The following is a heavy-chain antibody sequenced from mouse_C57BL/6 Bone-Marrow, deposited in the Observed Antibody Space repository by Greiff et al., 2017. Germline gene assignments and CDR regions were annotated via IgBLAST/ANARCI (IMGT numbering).Heavy chain of an antibody. V-gene: IGHV2-5*01. Sequence: VQVVESGPGLVQPSQSLSITCTVSGFSFTSYGVHWVRQSPGKGLEWLGVIWSGGSTDYNAAFMSRLSITKDNSKSQVFFKMNSLQADDTAIYYCSRPFYGNCEDYAMDVWGQGTSVTVSS. CDR1: GFSFTSYG. J-gene: IGHJ4*01. CDR2: IWSGGST. CDR3: SRPFYGNCEDYAMDV. D-gene: IGHD2-10*01.